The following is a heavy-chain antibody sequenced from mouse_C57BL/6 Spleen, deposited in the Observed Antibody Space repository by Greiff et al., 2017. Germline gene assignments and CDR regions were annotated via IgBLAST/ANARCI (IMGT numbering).Heavy chain of an antibody. D-gene: IGHD2-3*01. V-gene: IGHV1-61*01. J-gene: IGHJ3*01. CDR1: GYTFTSYW. Sequence: QVHVKQPGAELVRPGSSVKLSCKASGYTFTSYWMDWVKQRPGQGLEWIGNIYPSDSETHYNQKFKDKATLTVDKSSSTAYMQLSSLTSEDSAVYYCARYGGYYFAYWGQGTLVTVSA. CDR2: IYPSDSET. CDR3: ARYGGYYFAY.